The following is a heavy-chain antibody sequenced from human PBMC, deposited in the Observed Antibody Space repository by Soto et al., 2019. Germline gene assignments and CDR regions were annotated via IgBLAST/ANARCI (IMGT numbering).Heavy chain of an antibody. Sequence: ASVKVSCKASGYTFTSYGISWVRQAPGQGLEWMGWISAYNGNTNYAQKLQGRVTMTTDTSTSTAYMELRSLRSDDTAVYYCARVRTRKGCSSTSCPPVEDYYYYYGMDVWGQGTTVTVSS. CDR1: GYTFTSYG. D-gene: IGHD2-2*01. CDR2: ISAYNGNT. J-gene: IGHJ6*02. CDR3: ARVRTRKGCSSTSCPPVEDYYYYYGMDV. V-gene: IGHV1-18*01.